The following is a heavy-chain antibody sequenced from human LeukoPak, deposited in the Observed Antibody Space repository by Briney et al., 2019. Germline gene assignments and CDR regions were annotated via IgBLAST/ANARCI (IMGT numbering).Heavy chain of an antibody. V-gene: IGHV3-21*06. J-gene: IGHJ4*02. CDR1: GFTFSSYG. Sequence: GGTLRLSCAASGFTFSSYGMSWVRQAPGKGLEWVSAISGSGSTIYYAESVKGRFTMSRDNAKNSLYLQMNSLRAEDTAVYYCARGWRYFDSWGQGTLVTVSS. CDR3: ARGWRYFDS. D-gene: IGHD5-24*01. CDR2: ISGSGSTI.